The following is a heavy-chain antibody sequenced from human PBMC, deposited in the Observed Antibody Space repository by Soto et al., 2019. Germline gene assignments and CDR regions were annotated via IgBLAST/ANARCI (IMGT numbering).Heavy chain of an antibody. Sequence: QVQLVESGGGVVQPGRSLRLSCAASGFTFSSYAMHWVRQAPGKGLEWVAVISYDGSNKYYADSVKGRFTISRDNSKNTLYLQMNSLRAEDTAVYYCASNLDYDYVWGSSWGQGTLVTVSS. V-gene: IGHV3-30-3*01. CDR2: ISYDGSNK. CDR1: GFTFSSYA. CDR3: ASNLDYDYVWGSS. J-gene: IGHJ4*02. D-gene: IGHD3-16*01.